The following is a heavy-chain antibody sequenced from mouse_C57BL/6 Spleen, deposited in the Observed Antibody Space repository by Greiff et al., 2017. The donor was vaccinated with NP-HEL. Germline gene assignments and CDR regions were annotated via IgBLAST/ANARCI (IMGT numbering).Heavy chain of an antibody. CDR3: ANYGSSYIYAMDY. V-gene: IGHV5-4*03. Sequence: EVKLMESGGGLVKPGGSLKLSCAASGFTFSSYAMSWVRQTPEKRLEGVATISDGGSYTYYPDNVKGRFTISRDNAKNNLYLQMSHLKSEDTAMYYCANYGSSYIYAMDYWGQGTSVTVSS. D-gene: IGHD1-1*01. CDR1: GFTFSSYA. CDR2: ISDGGSYT. J-gene: IGHJ4*01.